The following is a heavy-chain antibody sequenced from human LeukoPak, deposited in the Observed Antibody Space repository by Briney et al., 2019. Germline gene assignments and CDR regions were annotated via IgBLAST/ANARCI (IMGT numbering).Heavy chain of an antibody. CDR3: AREGEGGSREDLPIYYYYGMDV. Sequence: GGSLRLSCAASGFTFSSYEMNWVRQAPGKGLEWVSYISSSGSTIYYADSVKGRFTISRDNAKNSLYLQMNSLRAEDTAVYYCAREGEGGSREDLPIYYYYGMDVWGKGTTVTVSS. CDR1: GFTFSSYE. V-gene: IGHV3-48*03. CDR2: ISSSGSTI. J-gene: IGHJ6*04. D-gene: IGHD2-15*01.